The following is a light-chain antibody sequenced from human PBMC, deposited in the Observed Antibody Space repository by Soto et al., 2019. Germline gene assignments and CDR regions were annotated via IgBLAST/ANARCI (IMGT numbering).Light chain of an antibody. CDR3: QQYGSVLGT. V-gene: IGKV1-5*01. J-gene: IGKJ1*01. CDR1: QSISPW. CDR2: DAS. Sequence: IQMTQSPATLSASVGDSVTITCRASQSISPWLAWYQQKPGKAPKFLIYDASSLESGVPSRFSGSGSGTEFTLTYSSLQPDDFAPYYCQQYGSVLGTFGPGTKVDIK.